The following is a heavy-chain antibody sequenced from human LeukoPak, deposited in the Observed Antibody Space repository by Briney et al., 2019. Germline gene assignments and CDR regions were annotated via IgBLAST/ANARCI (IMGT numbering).Heavy chain of an antibody. CDR3: ARYDSSESIYWYFDL. Sequence: PGGSLRLSCAASGFTFDDYGMSWVRQAPGKGLEWVSGINWNGGSTGYADSVKGRFTISRDNAKNSLYLQMNSLRAEDTASYYCARYDSSESIYWYFDLWGRSTLVTVSS. CDR1: GFTFDDYG. D-gene: IGHD3-22*01. CDR2: INWNGGST. J-gene: IGHJ2*01. V-gene: IGHV3-20*04.